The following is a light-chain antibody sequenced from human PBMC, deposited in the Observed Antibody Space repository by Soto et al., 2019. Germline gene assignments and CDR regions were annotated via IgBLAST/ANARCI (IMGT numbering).Light chain of an antibody. CDR3: QQYGTSSLT. CDR1: QSVSSSY. CDR2: GAS. J-gene: IGKJ4*01. Sequence: EIVLTQSPGTLSLSPGERATLSCRASQSVSSSYLAWYQQKPGQAPRLLIYGASSRATAIPDRFSGSGSGTDFTLTISRPEPEDFAVYYCQQYGTSSLTFGGGTKVEIK. V-gene: IGKV3-20*01.